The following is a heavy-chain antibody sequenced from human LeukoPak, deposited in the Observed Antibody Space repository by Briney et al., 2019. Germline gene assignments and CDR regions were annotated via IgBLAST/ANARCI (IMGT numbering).Heavy chain of an antibody. D-gene: IGHD3-22*01. Sequence: SETLSLTCAVYGGSFSGYYWSWIRQPPGKGLEWIGEINHSGSTNYNPSLKSRVTISVDTSKSQFSLKLSSVTAADTAVYYCARGRRYYYDSSGYSGWFDPWGQGTLVTVSS. V-gene: IGHV4-34*01. J-gene: IGHJ5*02. CDR3: ARGRRYYYDSSGYSGWFDP. CDR1: GGSFSGYY. CDR2: INHSGST.